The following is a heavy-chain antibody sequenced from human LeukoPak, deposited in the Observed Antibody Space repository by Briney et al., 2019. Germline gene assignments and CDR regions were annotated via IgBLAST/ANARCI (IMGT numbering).Heavy chain of an antibody. CDR3: TRVGATIHYFDY. D-gene: IGHD1-26*01. Sequence: SETLSLTCTVSGGSISSYYWSWIRQPPRKGLEWIGYIYYSGSTNYNPSLKSRVTISVDTSKNQFSLKLSSVTAADTAVYYCTRVGATIHYFDYWGQGTLVTDSS. CDR1: GGSISSYY. CDR2: IYYSGST. J-gene: IGHJ4*02. V-gene: IGHV4-59*01.